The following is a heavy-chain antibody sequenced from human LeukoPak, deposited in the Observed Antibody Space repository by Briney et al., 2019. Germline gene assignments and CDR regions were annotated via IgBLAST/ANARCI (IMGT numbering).Heavy chain of an antibody. D-gene: IGHD5-18*01. CDR2: ITSSSYT. CDR3: ARQIRGYSGYFDY. Sequence: GGSLKLSCAASGFTFSGSAMHWVRQPPGQGLEWVSYITSSSYTNYADSVKGRFTISRDNAKNSFYLQMNSLRAEDTAMYYCARQIRGYSGYFDYWGQGSLVTVSS. V-gene: IGHV3-11*03. J-gene: IGHJ4*02. CDR1: GFTFSGSA.